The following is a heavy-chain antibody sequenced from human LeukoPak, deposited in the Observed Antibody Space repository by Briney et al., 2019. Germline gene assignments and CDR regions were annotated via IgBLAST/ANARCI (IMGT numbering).Heavy chain of an antibody. D-gene: IGHD3-10*01. J-gene: IGHJ4*02. V-gene: IGHV3-15*01. CDR3: TRRKWEVRGVISKALDY. CDR1: GFTFSNAW. CDR2: IKSKTDGGTT. Sequence: GGSLRLSCAASGFTFSNAWMSWVRQAPGKGLEWVGRIKSKTDGGTTDYAAPVKGRFTISRDDSKNTLYLQMNSLKTEDTAVYYCTRRKWEVRGVISKALDYWGQGTLVTVSS.